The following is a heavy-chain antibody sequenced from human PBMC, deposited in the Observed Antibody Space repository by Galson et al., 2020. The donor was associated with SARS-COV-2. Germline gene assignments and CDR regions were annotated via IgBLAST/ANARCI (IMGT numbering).Heavy chain of an antibody. V-gene: IGHV4-39*01. CDR1: GGSMSRRSDS. D-gene: IGHD6-13*01. J-gene: IGHJ5*02. CDR2: MPYSGSA. CDR3: AKTSSSFFNWFDP. Sequence: SETLSLTCTVSGGSMSRRSDSWGWIRQPPGKGLEWIGTMPYSGSASYNPSLESRVTISVDRSMNRLSLKVNSVTAADTAVYYCAKTSSSFFNWFDPWGQGILVTVSS.